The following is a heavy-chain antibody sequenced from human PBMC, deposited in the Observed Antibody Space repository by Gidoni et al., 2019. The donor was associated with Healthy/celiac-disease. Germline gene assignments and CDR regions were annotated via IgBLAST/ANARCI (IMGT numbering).Heavy chain of an antibody. Sequence: QLQLQESGPGLVQPSETLSLTCPVSCCPISSSSYYWGWLRQPPGKGLEWIGSIYYSGSTYYNPSLKRRVTISVDTSKNQFSLKLSSVTAADTAVYYCARGHSSGLDAFDIWGQGTMVTVSS. CDR2: IYYSGST. D-gene: IGHD3-22*01. J-gene: IGHJ3*02. CDR3: ARGHSSGLDAFDI. CDR1: CCPISSSSYY. V-gene: IGHV4-39*07.